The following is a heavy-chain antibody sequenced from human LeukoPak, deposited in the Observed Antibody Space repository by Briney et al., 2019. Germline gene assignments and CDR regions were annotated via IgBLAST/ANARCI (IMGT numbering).Heavy chain of an antibody. CDR3: SLARSEYHYGMDV. J-gene: IGHJ6*02. CDR2: TYYRSKWYY. V-gene: IGHV6-1*01. CDR1: GDSVSSISVA. Sequence: SQTLSLTCAISGDSVSSISVAWNWFRQSPSRGLEWLGRTYYRSKWYYEYAVSVKSRINISPDTSKNQFSLQLTSVIPEDTAVYYCSLARSEYHYGMDVWGQGTTVTVSS.